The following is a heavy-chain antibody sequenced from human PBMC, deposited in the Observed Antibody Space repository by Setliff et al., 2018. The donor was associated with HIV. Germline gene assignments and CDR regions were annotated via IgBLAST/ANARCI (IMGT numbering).Heavy chain of an antibody. CDR3: AAFPWDCRDLSCHRSFQY. D-gene: IGHD2-15*01. J-gene: IGHJ1*01. CDR1: GGSISSSLYY. CDR2: VYYNGTT. V-gene: IGHV4-39*07. Sequence: PSETLSLTCTVSGGSISSSLYYWGWIRQPPGKGLEWVGRVYYNGTTHYNPFLKTRVTISVDTSKSQFSLKLSSVTAADAAVYYCAAFPWDCRDLSCHRSFQYWDQGALVTVSS.